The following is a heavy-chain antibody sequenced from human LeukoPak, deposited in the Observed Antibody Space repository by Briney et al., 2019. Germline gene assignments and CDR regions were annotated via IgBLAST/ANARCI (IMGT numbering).Heavy chain of an antibody. CDR1: GGSISSYY. CDR2: IYYSGST. V-gene: IGHV4-59*01. D-gene: IGHD4-17*01. Sequence: SETLSLTFTVSGGSISSYYWSWIRQPPGKGLEWIGYIYYSGSTNYNPSLKSRVTRSVDTSKNQFSLKLSSVTAADTAVYYCARAPYGDYAIAAPDYWGQGTLVTVSS. J-gene: IGHJ4*02. CDR3: ARAPYGDYAIAAPDY.